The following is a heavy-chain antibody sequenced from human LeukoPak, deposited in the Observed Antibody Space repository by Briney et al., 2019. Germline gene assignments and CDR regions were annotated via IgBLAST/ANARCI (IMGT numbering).Heavy chain of an antibody. D-gene: IGHD2-15*01. CDR3: ARTLADGGTNH. CDR1: GYTFINYY. CDR2: INPSGDSV. V-gene: IGHV1-46*04. Sequence: ASVKVSCRASGYTFINYYTHWVRQAPGQGLEWMGRINPSGDSVNYAQKLQDRLTMTRDTSTNTVCLELSSLRSEDTAIYYCARTLADGGTNHWGQGTLVTVSS. J-gene: IGHJ5*02.